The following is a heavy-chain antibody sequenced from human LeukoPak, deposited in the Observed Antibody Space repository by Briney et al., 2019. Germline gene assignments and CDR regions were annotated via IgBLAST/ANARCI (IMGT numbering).Heavy chain of an antibody. V-gene: IGHV3-7*01. CDR3: ARVPRDYYDSSGYYSSYYFDY. CDR2: IKQDGSEK. J-gene: IGHJ4*02. D-gene: IGHD3-22*01. Sequence: GGSLRLSCVASGFTFSSYAMSWVRQAPGKGPEWVANIKQDGSEKYYVDSVKGRFTISRDNAKNSLYLQMNSLRAEDTAVYYCARVPRDYYDSSGYYSSYYFDYWGQGTLVTVSS. CDR1: GFTFSSYA.